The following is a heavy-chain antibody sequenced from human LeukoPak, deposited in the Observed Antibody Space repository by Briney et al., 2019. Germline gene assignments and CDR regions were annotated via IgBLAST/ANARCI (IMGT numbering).Heavy chain of an antibody. CDR3: ARVYNWNSSGLGAPRD. J-gene: IGHJ4*02. D-gene: IGHD1-7*01. V-gene: IGHV4-38-2*02. Sequence: SETLSLTCTVSGYSISRGYYWGWIRQPPGKGLEWIGSIYHSGSTYYDPSLKSRVTISVDTSKNQFSLKLSSVTAADTAVYYCARVYNWNSSGLGAPRDWGRGTQVTVSS. CDR1: GYSISRGYY. CDR2: IYHSGST.